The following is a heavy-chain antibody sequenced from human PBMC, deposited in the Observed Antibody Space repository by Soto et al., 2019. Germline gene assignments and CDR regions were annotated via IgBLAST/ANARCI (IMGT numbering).Heavy chain of an antibody. CDR2: ISGNNGNT. D-gene: IGHD3-9*01. CDR1: GYTFTTYD. V-gene: IGHV1-18*01. CDR3: ARERRRPYYEILTVYYPCDY. Sequence: QVQLVQSGAEVKKPGASVKVSCKASGYTFTTYDISWVRQAPGQGLERMGWISGNNGNTNYAQNLQRRVTMTTFTSTKTCKMELRSLRSDATAIYYCARERRRPYYEILTVYYPCDYWVQGTLVTVSS. J-gene: IGHJ4*02.